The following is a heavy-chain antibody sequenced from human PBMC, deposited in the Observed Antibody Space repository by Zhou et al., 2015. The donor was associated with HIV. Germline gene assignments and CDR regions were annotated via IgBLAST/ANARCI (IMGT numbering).Heavy chain of an antibody. V-gene: IGHV1-69*06. CDR2: IIPIFGTV. D-gene: IGHD5-12*01. Sequence: QVLLVQSGAEVKKPGSSVKVSCEASGGTFNNYAVSWVRQAPGQGLEWMGAIIPIFGTVKYAQKFQGRVTLTADRSTNTAYMEMRSLRSEDTAVYYCAYGYSGYSGSNWGQGTLVTVSS. CDR3: AYGYSGYSGSN. CDR1: GGTFNNYA. J-gene: IGHJ4*02.